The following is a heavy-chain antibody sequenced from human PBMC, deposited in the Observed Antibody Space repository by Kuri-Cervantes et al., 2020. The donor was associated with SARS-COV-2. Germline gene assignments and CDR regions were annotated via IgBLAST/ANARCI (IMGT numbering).Heavy chain of an antibody. CDR3: ARDHQYYDFWSGYFGTEGNYYYYYMDV. CDR1: GFTFSNYA. Sequence: GESLKISCTASGFTFSNYAMNWVRQAPGKGLEWGSTISGSGTCTCYADSVKGRFTISRDNSKNTLYLQMNSLRAEDTAVYYCARDHQYYDFWSGYFGTEGNYYYYYMDVWGKGTTVTVSS. V-gene: IGHV3-23*01. CDR2: ISGSGTCT. J-gene: IGHJ6*03. D-gene: IGHD3-3*01.